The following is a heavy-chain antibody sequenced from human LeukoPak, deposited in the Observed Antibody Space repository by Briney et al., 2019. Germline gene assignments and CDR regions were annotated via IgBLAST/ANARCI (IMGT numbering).Heavy chain of an antibody. CDR2: ISSSSGYI. CDR3: ARDSGSIVGATGAFDI. CDR1: GFTFSSYS. V-gene: IGHV3-21*01. Sequence: PGGSLRLSCAASGFTFSSYSMNWVRQAPGKGLEWVSSISSSSGYIYYADSVKGRFTISRDNAKNSLYLQMNSLRAEDTAVYYCARDSGSIVGATGAFDIWGQGTMVTVSS. D-gene: IGHD1-26*01. J-gene: IGHJ3*02.